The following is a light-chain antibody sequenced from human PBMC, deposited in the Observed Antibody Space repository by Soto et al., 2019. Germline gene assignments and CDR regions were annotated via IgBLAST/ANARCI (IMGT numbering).Light chain of an antibody. Sequence: IQMTQSPSTLSASVGDRVTIACRASQTISSWLAWYQQIPGKAPKLLIYKASTLKSGVPSRFSGSGSGTEFTLTIGCLQPDDFATYSSQQYNSYSEAFGQGSEV. J-gene: IGKJ1*01. CDR3: QQYNSYSEA. V-gene: IGKV1-5*03. CDR2: KAS. CDR1: QTISSW.